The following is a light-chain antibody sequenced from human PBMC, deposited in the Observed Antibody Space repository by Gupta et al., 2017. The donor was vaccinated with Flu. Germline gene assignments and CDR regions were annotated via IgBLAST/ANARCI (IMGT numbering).Light chain of an antibody. CDR3: QSYDTSLSALYV. V-gene: IGLV1-40*01. CDR1: SSNIGAGHD. CDR2: GNN. Sequence: TISCTGSSSNIGAGHDVHWYQQLPGTDPKLLIYGNNNRPSGVPDRFSGSKSGTSASLAITGLQAEDEADYYCQSYDTSLSALYVFGTGTTVTGL. J-gene: IGLJ1*01.